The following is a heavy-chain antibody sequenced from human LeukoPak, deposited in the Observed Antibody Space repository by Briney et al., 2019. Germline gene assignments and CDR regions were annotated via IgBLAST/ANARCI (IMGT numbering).Heavy chain of an antibody. CDR2: IYYTGST. D-gene: IGHD3-16*01. CDR1: GGSINSGDYF. V-gene: IGHV4-30-4*08. J-gene: IGHJ6*04. CDR3: VRAENTYYYYRMDV. Sequence: SETLSLTCAVSGGSINSGDYFWSWIRQTPGKGLEWIGYIYYTGSTSYNPSLKSRVTLAIDMSRNHFSLKMTSVTAADAAVYYCVRAENTYYYYRMDVWGKGTTATVSS.